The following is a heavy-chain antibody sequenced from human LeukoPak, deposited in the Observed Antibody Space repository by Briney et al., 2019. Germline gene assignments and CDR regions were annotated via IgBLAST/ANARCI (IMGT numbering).Heavy chain of an antibody. V-gene: IGHV4-30-2*01. D-gene: IGHD4-17*01. CDR1: GGSFSSGGFY. Sequence: PSETLFLTCTVSGGSFSSGGFYWNWIRQPPGKGLEWIGYIFHSGRTYYNPSLKSRVTISVDRSKNQFSLTVSSVTAADTAVYYCARERDDDYGDYSGNWGQGTLVTVSS. CDR2: IFHSGRT. J-gene: IGHJ4*02. CDR3: ARERDDDYGDYSGN.